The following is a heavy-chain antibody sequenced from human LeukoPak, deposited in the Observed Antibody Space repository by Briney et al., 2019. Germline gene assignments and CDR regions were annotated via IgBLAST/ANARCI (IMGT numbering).Heavy chain of an antibody. CDR3: ARGQYQLLRRDPAKYYFDY. CDR1: GYTFTSYG. CDR2: ISAYNGNT. D-gene: IGHD2-2*01. J-gene: IGHJ4*02. V-gene: IGHV1-18*04. Sequence: ASVKVSCKASGYTFTSYGISWVRQAPGQGLEWMGWISAYNGNTNYAQKLQGRVTMTTDTSTSTAYMELRSLRSDDTAVYYCARGQYQLLRRDPAKYYFDYWGQGTLVTVS.